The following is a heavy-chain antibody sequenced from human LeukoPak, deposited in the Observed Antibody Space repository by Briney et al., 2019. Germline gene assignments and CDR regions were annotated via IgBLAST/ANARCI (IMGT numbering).Heavy chain of an antibody. J-gene: IGHJ4*02. Sequence: ASVKVSRKASGYTFTGYYMHWVRQAPGQGLEWMGWINPNSGGTNYAQKFQGRVTMTRDTSISTAYMELSRLRSDDTAVYYCARDLASGYSFDYWGQGTLVTVSS. V-gene: IGHV1-2*02. CDR1: GYTFTGYY. CDR3: ARDLASGYSFDY. D-gene: IGHD3-3*01. CDR2: INPNSGGT.